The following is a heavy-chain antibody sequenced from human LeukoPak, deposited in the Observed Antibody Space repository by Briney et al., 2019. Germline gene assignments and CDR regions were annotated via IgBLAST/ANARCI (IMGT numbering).Heavy chain of an antibody. V-gene: IGHV1-2*02. J-gene: IGHJ4*02. D-gene: IGHD6-13*01. Sequence: GASVKVSCKASGYTFTGYYMHWVRQAPGQGLEWMGWINPNSGGTNYAQKFQGRVTMTRDTSISTVYMELSRLRSDDTAVYYCARGDSHSSSWWGYFDYWGQGTLVTVSS. CDR1: GYTFTGYY. CDR2: INPNSGGT. CDR3: ARGDSHSSSWWGYFDY.